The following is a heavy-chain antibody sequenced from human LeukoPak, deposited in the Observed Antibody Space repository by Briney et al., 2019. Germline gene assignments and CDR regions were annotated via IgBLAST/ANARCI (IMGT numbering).Heavy chain of an antibody. D-gene: IGHD1-1*01. CDR2: IYTSGST. J-gene: IGHJ3*02. CDR3: ATQLGSGDALDI. Sequence: SQTLSLTCTVSGGSISSGSYYWSWIRQPAGKGLEWIGRIYTSGSTNYNPSLKSRVTISVDTSKNQFSLKLSSVTAADTAVYYCATQLGSGDALDIWGQGTMVTVSS. CDR1: GGSISSGSYY. V-gene: IGHV4-61*02.